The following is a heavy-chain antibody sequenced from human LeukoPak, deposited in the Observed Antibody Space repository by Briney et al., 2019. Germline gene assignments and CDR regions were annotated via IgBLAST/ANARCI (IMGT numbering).Heavy chain of an antibody. CDR1: GFTFSRYE. D-gene: IGHD6-19*01. J-gene: IGHJ6*03. CDR3: ARVRSGWYRFYYYYMDV. CDR2: ISSRGRTI. V-gene: IGHV3-48*03. Sequence: PGGSLRLSCAASGFTFSRYEMNWIRQAPGKGLEWVSYISSRGRTIYYADSVKGRFTISRDNAKNSLYLQMNSLRAEDTAVYYCARVRSGWYRFYYYYMDVWGKGTTVTISS.